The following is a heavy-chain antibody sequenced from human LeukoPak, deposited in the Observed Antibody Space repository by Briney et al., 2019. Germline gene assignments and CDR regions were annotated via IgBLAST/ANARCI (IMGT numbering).Heavy chain of an antibody. CDR1: GGSFSGYY. CDR2: INHSGST. J-gene: IGHJ5*02. CDR3: ARRGSGRNWFDP. Sequence: SETLSLTCAVHGGSFSGYYWSWIRQPPGKGLECIGEINHSGSTNYNSSLKSRVTISEDTSKNQFSLRLSSVTAADTAVYHCARRGSGRNWFDPWGQGTLVTVSS. D-gene: IGHD1-26*01. V-gene: IGHV4-34*01.